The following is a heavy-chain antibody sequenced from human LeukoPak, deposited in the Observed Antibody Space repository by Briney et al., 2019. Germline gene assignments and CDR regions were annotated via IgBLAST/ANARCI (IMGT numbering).Heavy chain of an antibody. V-gene: IGHV3-23*01. CDR1: GFTFGIYA. CDR3: ASQSQVRYFDY. CDR2: IGSGGGSR. J-gene: IGHJ4*02. Sequence: GGSLRLSCAASGFTFGIYAMNWVHQAPGKGLKWVSTIGSGGGSRYYADSVKGRFTISRDNSKNTLYLQMNSLRAEDTAVYYCASQSQVRYFDYWGQGTLVTVSS.